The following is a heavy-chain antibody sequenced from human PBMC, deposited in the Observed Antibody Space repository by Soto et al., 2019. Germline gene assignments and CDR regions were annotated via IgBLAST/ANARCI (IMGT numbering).Heavy chain of an antibody. D-gene: IGHD6-19*01. Sequence: XXSLRLSFAASGFTFRNAWMCWVRQAPGKGLEWVGRIKSKTDGGTTDYAAPVKGRFTISRDDSKNTLYLQINSLKTEDTAVYYCTTSSGWYPYYWGQGTLVTVSS. CDR1: GFTFRNAW. J-gene: IGHJ4*02. V-gene: IGHV3-15*01. CDR2: IKSKTDGGTT. CDR3: TTSSGWYPYY.